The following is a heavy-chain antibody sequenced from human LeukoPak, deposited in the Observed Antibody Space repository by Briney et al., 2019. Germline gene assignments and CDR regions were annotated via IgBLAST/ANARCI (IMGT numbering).Heavy chain of an antibody. Sequence: GGSLRLSCAASGFTFSSYGMHWVRQAPGKGLEWVAFISYDGSNKNYADSVRGRFNISRDNSKNTLYLQMNSLRAEDTAVYYCAKDLQVTPDYWGQGTLVTVSS. CDR3: AKDLQVTPDY. J-gene: IGHJ4*02. CDR2: ISYDGSNK. CDR1: GFTFSSYG. V-gene: IGHV3-30*18. D-gene: IGHD2-21*02.